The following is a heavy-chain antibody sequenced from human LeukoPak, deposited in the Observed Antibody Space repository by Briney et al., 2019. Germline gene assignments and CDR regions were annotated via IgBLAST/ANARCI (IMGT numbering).Heavy chain of an antibody. Sequence: GGSLRLSCAASGFTFGSYGMHWVRQAPGKGLEWLTVITHDGSKKYYADSVMGRFTISRDNSKNTLYLQMNSLRAEDTAVYYCERESRICSSTNCYFDYWGQGTLVTVSS. D-gene: IGHD2-2*01. CDR1: GFTFGSYG. V-gene: IGHV3-30*03. J-gene: IGHJ4*02. CDR2: ITHDGSKK. CDR3: ERESRICSSTNCYFDY.